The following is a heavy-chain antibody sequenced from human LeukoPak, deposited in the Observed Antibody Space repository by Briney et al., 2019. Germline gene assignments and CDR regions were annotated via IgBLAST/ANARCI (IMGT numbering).Heavy chain of an antibody. CDR1: GFTFSSYA. CDR3: AKEYYDILTGYYNYFDY. D-gene: IGHD3-9*01. Sequence: SGGSLRLSCAASGFTFSSYAMSWVRQAPGKGLEWVSAISGSGGSTYYADSVKGRFTISRDNSMNTLYLQMNSLRAEDTAVYYCAKEYYDILTGYYNYFDYWGQGTLVTVSS. CDR2: ISGSGGST. J-gene: IGHJ4*02. V-gene: IGHV3-23*01.